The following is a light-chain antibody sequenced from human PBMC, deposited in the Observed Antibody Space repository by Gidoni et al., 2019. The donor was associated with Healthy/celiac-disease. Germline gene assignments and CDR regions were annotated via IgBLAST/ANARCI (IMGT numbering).Light chain of an antibody. Sequence: DIVLTQSPCTLSLSPGERATLSCRASKSVSSSYLAWYQQKPGQAPRLLIYGASSRATGIPDRFSGSGSGTDFTLTISRLEPEDFAVYYCQQYGSSPLTFGGGTKVEIK. CDR1: KSVSSSY. J-gene: IGKJ4*01. CDR3: QQYGSSPLT. V-gene: IGKV3-20*01. CDR2: GAS.